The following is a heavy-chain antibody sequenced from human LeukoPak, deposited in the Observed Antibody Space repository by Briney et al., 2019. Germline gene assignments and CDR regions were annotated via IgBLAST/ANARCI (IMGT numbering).Heavy chain of an antibody. CDR3: AHATWGEPGSVY. CDR2: IYLNDDK. V-gene: IGHV2-5*01. CDR1: GFSLSTTGVG. J-gene: IGHJ4*02. Sequence: SGPTLAKPTQTLTLTCTFSGFSLSTTGVGVGWIRQPPGKTLEWLALIYLNDDKHYSPSLKRRLTITKDTSKNQVVLTMTNMDPVDTATYYCAHATWGEPGSVYWGKGTLVTVSS. D-gene: IGHD3-16*01.